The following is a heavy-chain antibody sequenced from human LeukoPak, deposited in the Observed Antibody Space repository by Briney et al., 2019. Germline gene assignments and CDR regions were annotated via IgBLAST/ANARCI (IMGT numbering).Heavy chain of an antibody. CDR2: IYYSGST. CDR3: ARHEVGATFDY. D-gene: IGHD1-26*01. CDR1: GGSISSSSYY. V-gene: IGHV4-39*01. J-gene: IGHJ4*02. Sequence: PSETLSLTCTVSGGSISSSSYYLGWIRQPPGKGLEWIGSIYYSGSTYYNPSLKSRVTISVDTSKNQFSLKLSSVTAADTAVYYCARHEVGATFDYWGQGTLVTVSS.